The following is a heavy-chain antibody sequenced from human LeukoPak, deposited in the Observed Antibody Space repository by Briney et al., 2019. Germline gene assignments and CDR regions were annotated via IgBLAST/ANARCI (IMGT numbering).Heavy chain of an antibody. D-gene: IGHD3-10*01. CDR2: INGDGSTT. CDR3: AKDDYGSFDY. Sequence: GGSLRLSCAASGFTFSNSWMHWVRQAPGKGLVWVSRINGDGSTTNYADSVKGRFTISRDNARNTLNLQMNSLRPEDTAVYYCAKDDYGSFDYWGQGTLVTVSS. V-gene: IGHV3-74*01. J-gene: IGHJ4*02. CDR1: GFTFSNSW.